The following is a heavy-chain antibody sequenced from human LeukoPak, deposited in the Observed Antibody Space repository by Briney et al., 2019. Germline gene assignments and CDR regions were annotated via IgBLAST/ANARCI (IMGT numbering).Heavy chain of an antibody. CDR2: ISSSSYI. V-gene: IGHV3-21*01. CDR3: ARDYHRAYYDSSGYYLFDY. Sequence: GGSLRLSCAASGFTFSSYSMNWVRQAPGKGLEWVSSISSSSYIYYADSVKGRFTISRDNAKNSLYLQMNSLRAEDTAVYYCARDYHRAYYDSSGYYLFDYWGQGTLVTVSS. D-gene: IGHD3-22*01. CDR1: GFTFSSYS. J-gene: IGHJ4*02.